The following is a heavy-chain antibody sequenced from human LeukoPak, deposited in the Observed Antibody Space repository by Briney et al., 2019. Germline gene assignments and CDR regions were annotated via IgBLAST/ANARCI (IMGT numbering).Heavy chain of an antibody. J-gene: IGHJ5*02. D-gene: IGHD3-3*01. CDR1: GFTFSSYG. Sequence: GGSLRLSCAASGFTFSSYGVHWVRQAPGKGLEWVAFIRYDGSNKYYADSVKGRFTISRDKSKNTLYLQMNSLRAEDTAVYYCAKGYWSGYSFDNWFDPWGQGTLVTVSS. V-gene: IGHV3-30*02. CDR2: IRYDGSNK. CDR3: AKGYWSGYSFDNWFDP.